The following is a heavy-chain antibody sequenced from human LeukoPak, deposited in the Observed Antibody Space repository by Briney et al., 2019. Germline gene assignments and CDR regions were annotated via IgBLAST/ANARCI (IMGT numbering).Heavy chain of an antibody. CDR1: GFTFSSYA. V-gene: IGHV3-30*04. Sequence: GRSLRLSCAASGFTFSSYAMHWVRQAPGKGLEWVAVISYDGSNKYYADSVKGRFTISRDNSKNTLSLQMNSLRGDDTAVYYCAKQYSSSSSDPWGQGTLVTVSS. CDR2: ISYDGSNK. J-gene: IGHJ5*02. D-gene: IGHD6-6*01. CDR3: AKQYSSSSSDP.